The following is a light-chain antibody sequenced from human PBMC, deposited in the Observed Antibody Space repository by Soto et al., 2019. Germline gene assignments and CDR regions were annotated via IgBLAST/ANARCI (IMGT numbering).Light chain of an antibody. CDR3: QQDYNLPLVYT. J-gene: IGKJ2*01. Sequence: PGARVTLSCRASQSVSSSYLTWYQQKPGQAPRLLIYGASTRATGIPARFSGSGSGTDFTLTISSLQPEDFAVYYCQQDYNLPLVYTFGQGTKLEIK. CDR2: GAS. CDR1: QSVSSSY. V-gene: IGKV3D-7*01.